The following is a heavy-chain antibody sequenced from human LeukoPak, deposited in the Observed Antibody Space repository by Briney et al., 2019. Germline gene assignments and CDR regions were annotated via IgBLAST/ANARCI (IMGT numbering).Heavy chain of an antibody. CDR1: GYTFTSYG. Sequence: ASVKVSCKASGYTFTSYGISWVRQAPGQGLEWMGWICAYNGNTNYAQKLQGRVTMTTDTSTSTAYMELRSLRSDDTAVYYCARDCSSTSCYAGGYWGQGTLVTVSS. V-gene: IGHV1-18*04. CDR2: ICAYNGNT. D-gene: IGHD2-2*01. J-gene: IGHJ4*02. CDR3: ARDCSSTSCYAGGY.